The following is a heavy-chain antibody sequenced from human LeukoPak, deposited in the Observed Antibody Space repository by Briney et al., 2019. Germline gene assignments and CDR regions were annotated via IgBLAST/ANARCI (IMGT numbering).Heavy chain of an antibody. D-gene: IGHD1-20*01. CDR1: GYTFTSYG. CDR2: ISGYNGNT. J-gene: IGHJ4*02. CDR3: ARDPRITGAPGIDY. V-gene: IGHV1-18*01. Sequence: ASVKVSCKASGYTFTSYGISWVRQAPGQGLEWMGWISGYNGNTNYAQNLQGRVTMTTGTPTSTAYMELRSLRSDDTAVYYCARDPRITGAPGIDYWGQGTLVTVSS.